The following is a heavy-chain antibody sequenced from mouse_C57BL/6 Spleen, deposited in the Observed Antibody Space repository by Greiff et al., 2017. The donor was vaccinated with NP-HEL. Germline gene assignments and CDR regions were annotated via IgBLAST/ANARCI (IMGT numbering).Heavy chain of an antibody. CDR2: ISYDGSN. V-gene: IGHV3-6*01. CDR1: GYSITSGYY. D-gene: IGHD2-1*01. CDR3: ARDDGNWYFDV. Sequence: EVQRVESGPGLVKPSQSLSLTCSVTGYSITSGYYWNWIRQFPGNKLEWMGYISYDGSNNSNPSLKNRISITRDTSKNQFFLKLNSVTTEDTATYYCARDDGNWYFDVWGTGTTVTVSS. J-gene: IGHJ1*03.